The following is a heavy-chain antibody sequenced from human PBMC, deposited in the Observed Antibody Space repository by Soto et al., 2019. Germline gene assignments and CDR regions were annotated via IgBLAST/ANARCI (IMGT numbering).Heavy chain of an antibody. CDR1: GFTFSSYG. V-gene: IGHV3-33*01. D-gene: IGHD6-13*01. Sequence: GGSLRLSCAASGFTFSSYGMHWVRQAPGKGLEWVAVIWYDGSNKYYADSVKGRFTISRDNSKNTLYLQMNSLRAEDTAVYYCARIQQLEDAFDIWGQGTMVTVSS. CDR2: IWYDGSNK. CDR3: ARIQQLEDAFDI. J-gene: IGHJ3*02.